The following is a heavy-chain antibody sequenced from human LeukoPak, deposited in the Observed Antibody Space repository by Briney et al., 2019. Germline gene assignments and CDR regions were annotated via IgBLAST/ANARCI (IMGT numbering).Heavy chain of an antibody. D-gene: IGHD3-10*01. Sequence: GGSLRLSCAASGFTFSDYFMSWIRQAPGKGLGWVSYISSSGSTIYYADSVKGRFTISRDNAKNSLYLQMNSLRAEDTAVYYCARIWFGELLSNGMDVWGQGTTVTVSS. CDR1: GFTFSDYF. CDR3: ARIWFGELLSNGMDV. V-gene: IGHV3-11*01. J-gene: IGHJ6*02. CDR2: ISSSGSTI.